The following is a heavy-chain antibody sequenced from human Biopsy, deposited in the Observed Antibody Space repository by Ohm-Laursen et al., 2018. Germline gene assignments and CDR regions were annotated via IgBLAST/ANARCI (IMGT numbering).Heavy chain of an antibody. CDR3: ARGANPFHY. J-gene: IGHJ4*02. Sequence: SLRLSCSASGFTFSTYEMSWVRQAPGKGLEWVSYMSRSGDTIYYADSVKGRFTISRGNAKNSLYLQMNSLRADDTAVYYRARGANPFHYWGRGTLVTVSS. D-gene: IGHD4/OR15-4a*01. V-gene: IGHV3-48*03. CDR1: GFTFSTYE. CDR2: MSRSGDTI.